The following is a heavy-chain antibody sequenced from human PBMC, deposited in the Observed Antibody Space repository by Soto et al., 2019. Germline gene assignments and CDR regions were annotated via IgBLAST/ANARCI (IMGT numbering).Heavy chain of an antibody. CDR2: IYPGDSDT. Sequence: GEALKLYCTAAGYLFTQYWIALVRQMPGNGLEWMGIIYPGDSDTRYGPSFQGQVTIFADKATRSAYLQWSSLQASDSAMYYCARPGTSVMALRYYSSTGLAGSGQRTTVTVPS. CDR3: ARPGTSVMALRYYSSTGLAG. J-gene: IGHJ6*02. D-gene: IGHD3-16*01. CDR1: GYLFTQYW. V-gene: IGHV5-51*01.